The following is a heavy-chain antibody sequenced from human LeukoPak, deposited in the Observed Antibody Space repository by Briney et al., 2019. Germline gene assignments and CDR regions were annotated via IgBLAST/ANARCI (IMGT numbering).Heavy chain of an antibody. CDR3: ARGIQQWLSDNY. CDR2: INPNGGGT. CDR1: GYTFSSYY. Sequence: ASVKVSCKASGYTFSSYYMHWVRQAPGQGLEWMGVINPNGGGTSYAQNFQGRVTMTRDTSTSTVYMELSSLRSEDTAVYYCARGIQQWLSDNYWGQGTLVTASS. D-gene: IGHD5-18*01. J-gene: IGHJ4*02. V-gene: IGHV1-46*01.